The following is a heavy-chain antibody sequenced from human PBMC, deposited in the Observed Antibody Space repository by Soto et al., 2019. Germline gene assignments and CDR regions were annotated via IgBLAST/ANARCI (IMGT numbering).Heavy chain of an antibody. D-gene: IGHD4-17*01. V-gene: IGHV4-59*08. J-gene: IGHJ1*01. CDR1: GGSISSYY. CDR2: IYYSGST. CDR3: AMRDYGDYGGGDEYFQH. Sequence: SETLSLTCTVSGGSISSYYWSWIQQPPGKGLEWIGYIYYSGSTNYNPSLKSRVTISVDTSKNQFSLKLSSVTAADTAVYYCAMRDYGDYGGGDEYFQHWGQGTLVTVS.